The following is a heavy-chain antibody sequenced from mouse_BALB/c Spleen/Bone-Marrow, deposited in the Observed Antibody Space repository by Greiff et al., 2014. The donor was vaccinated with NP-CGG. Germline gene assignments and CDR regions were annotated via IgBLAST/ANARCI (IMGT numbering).Heavy chain of an antibody. V-gene: IGHV14-3*02. CDR2: IDPANGNT. D-gene: IGHD1-1*01. J-gene: IGHJ4*01. CDR3: ARYYYGSSYAIDY. CDR1: GFNIKDTY. Sequence: VHVKQSGAELVKPGASVKLSCTASGFNIKDTYMHWVKQRPEQGLEWIGRIDPANGNTKYDPKFQGKATITADTSSNTAYLQLSSLTSEDTAVYYCARYYYGSSYAIDYWGQGTSVTVSS.